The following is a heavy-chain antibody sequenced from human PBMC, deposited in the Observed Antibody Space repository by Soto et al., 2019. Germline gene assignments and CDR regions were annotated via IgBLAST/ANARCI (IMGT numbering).Heavy chain of an antibody. Sequence: QVQLVQSGAEEKKPGASVKVSCKASGYTFTSYAMHWVRQAPGQRLEWMGWINAGNGNTKYSQKFQGRVTITRDTSASTAYMELSSLRAEDTAVYYCAGTRIAAAGPGGYWGQGTLVTVSS. CDR3: AGTRIAAAGPGGY. CDR2: INAGNGNT. J-gene: IGHJ4*02. CDR1: GYTFTSYA. V-gene: IGHV1-3*05. D-gene: IGHD6-13*01.